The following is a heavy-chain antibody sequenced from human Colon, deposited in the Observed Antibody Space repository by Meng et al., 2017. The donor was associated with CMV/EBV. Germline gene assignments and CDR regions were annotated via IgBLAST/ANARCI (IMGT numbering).Heavy chain of an antibody. CDR2: PNPNSGYT. D-gene: IGHD5-24*01. V-gene: IGHV1-2*02. Sequence: ASVKVSCKASGYPITDYHLYWVRQVPGQGLEWMGWPNPNSGYTRLSGHFQGRLTMTRDTSVNTAYMELSSLKSDDTAVYYCARDVDRNFGDATQKLYAMGVWGQGTTVTVSS. CDR3: ARDVDRNFGDATQKLYAMGV. CDR1: GYPITDYH. J-gene: IGHJ6*02.